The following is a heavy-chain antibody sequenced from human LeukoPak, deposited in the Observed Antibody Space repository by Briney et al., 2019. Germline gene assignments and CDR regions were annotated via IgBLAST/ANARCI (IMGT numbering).Heavy chain of an antibody. V-gene: IGHV5-51*01. CDR2: IYPGDSDT. J-gene: IGHJ4*02. D-gene: IGHD3-3*01. Sequence: GESLKISCKGSGYSFISYWIGWVRQMPGKGLEWMGIIYPGDSDTRYSPSFQGQVTISADKSISTAYLQWSSLKASDTAMYYCARSVDYYDFWSGYYFDYWGQGTLVTVSS. CDR3: ARSVDYYDFWSGYYFDY. CDR1: GYSFISYW.